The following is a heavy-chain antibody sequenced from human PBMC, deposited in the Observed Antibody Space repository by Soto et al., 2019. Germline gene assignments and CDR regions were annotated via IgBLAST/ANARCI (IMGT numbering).Heavy chain of an antibody. CDR2: IYWDDCK. CDR3: AYRQDQGIGLGGTSDS. J-gene: IGHJ4*02. CDR1: GFSFSTTGVG. D-gene: IGHD3-9*01. Sequence: QITLKESGPTLVKPTQTLTLTCTASGFSFSTTGVGVGWIRHPPGKALNWRALIYWDDCKRYSPSLKSRLTKPKDLPHDQALRTMNNIDSVVTGSYCWAYRQDQGIGLGGTSDSWGQGTLVTVSS. V-gene: IGHV2-5*02.